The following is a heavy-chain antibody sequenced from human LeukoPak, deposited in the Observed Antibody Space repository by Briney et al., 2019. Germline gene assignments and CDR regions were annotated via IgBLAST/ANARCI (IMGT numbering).Heavy chain of an antibody. CDR2: IYYSGST. CDR3: ARVYDSSGPTFDY. V-gene: IGHV4-31*11. Sequence: SETLSLTCAVYGGSFSAYYWSWIRQHPGKGLEWIGYIYYSGSTYYNPSLKSRVTISVDTSKNQFSLKLSSVTAADTAVYYCARVYDSSGPTFDYWGQGTLVTVSS. J-gene: IGHJ4*02. CDR1: GGSFSAYY. D-gene: IGHD3-22*01.